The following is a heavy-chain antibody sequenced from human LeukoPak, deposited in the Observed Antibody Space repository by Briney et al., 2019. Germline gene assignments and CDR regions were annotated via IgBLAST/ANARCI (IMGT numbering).Heavy chain of an antibody. D-gene: IGHD1-1*01. CDR3: ARAVAGTEGWFNS. Sequence: SQTLSLTCAISGDSVSSDSAAWNWIRQSPSRDLEWLGRTYYRSKWYNDYSAFVKSRIIINPDTSKNQFSLQLNSVTPEDTAVYYCARAVAGTEGWFNSWGQGTLVTVSS. J-gene: IGHJ5*01. V-gene: IGHV6-1*01. CDR1: GDSVSSDSAA. CDR2: TYYRSKWYN.